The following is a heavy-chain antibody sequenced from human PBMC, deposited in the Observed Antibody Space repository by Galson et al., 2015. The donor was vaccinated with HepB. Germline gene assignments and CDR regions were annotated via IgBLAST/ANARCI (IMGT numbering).Heavy chain of an antibody. J-gene: IGHJ5*02. CDR1: GYTFTGYY. CDR3: ARDPGYAGDNWFDP. Sequence: SVKVSCKASGYTFTGYYMHWVRQAPGQGLEWMGWISPNSGGTNYAQKFQGRVTMTRGTSISTAYMELSRLRSDDTAVYYCARDPGYAGDNWFDPWGQGTLVTVSS. D-gene: IGHD3-16*01. CDR2: ISPNSGGT. V-gene: IGHV1-2*02.